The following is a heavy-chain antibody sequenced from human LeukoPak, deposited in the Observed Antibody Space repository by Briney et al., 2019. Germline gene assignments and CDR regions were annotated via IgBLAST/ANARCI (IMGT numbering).Heavy chain of an antibody. J-gene: IGHJ4*02. V-gene: IGHV3-21*01. CDR1: GFTFSSYE. D-gene: IGHD3-22*01. CDR3: VRDWGYDSSGYWQKYFDT. Sequence: GGSLRLSCAASGFTFSSYEMNWVRQAPGKGLEWVSSISSSSSYIYYADSVKGRFTISRDNAKNSLYLQMNSLRAEDTAVYYCVRDWGYDSSGYWQKYFDTWGQGTLVTVSS. CDR2: ISSSSSYI.